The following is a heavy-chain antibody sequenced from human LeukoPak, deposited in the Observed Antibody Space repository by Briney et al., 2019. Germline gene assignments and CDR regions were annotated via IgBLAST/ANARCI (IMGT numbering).Heavy chain of an antibody. CDR1: GFTFSSYW. D-gene: IGHD3-10*01. V-gene: IGHV3-74*01. Sequence: GGSLRLSCAASGFTFSSYWMHWVRQAPGKGLVWVSRINSDGSDTAYADSVKGRFTISRDNAKNTLYLQMNSLRAEDTAVYYCAKNGPGLDYFDYWGQGTLVTVSS. CDR3: AKNGPGLDYFDY. CDR2: INSDGSDT. J-gene: IGHJ4*02.